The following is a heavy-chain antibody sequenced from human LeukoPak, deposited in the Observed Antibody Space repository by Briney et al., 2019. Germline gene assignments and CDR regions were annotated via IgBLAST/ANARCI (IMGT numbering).Heavy chain of an antibody. J-gene: IGHJ4*02. CDR1: GCTFTSYD. CDR2: MSPKSGNT. Sequence: RASVKVSCKASGCTFTSYDINWVRQATGQGLEWMGWMSPKSGNTGYAQKFQGRVTMTSNTAISTAYMELSSLRSEDTAVYYCVRTPPNWGADYWGQGTLVTVSS. CDR3: VRTPPNWGADY. D-gene: IGHD7-27*01. V-gene: IGHV1-8*01.